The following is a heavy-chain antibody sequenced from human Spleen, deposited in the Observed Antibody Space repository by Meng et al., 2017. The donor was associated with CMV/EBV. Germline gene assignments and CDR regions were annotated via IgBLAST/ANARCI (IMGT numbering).Heavy chain of an antibody. J-gene: IGHJ6*02. Sequence: SWVRQAPGKGLEWVGRIKSKTDGGTTDYAAPVKGRFTISRDDSKNTLYLQMNSLKTEDTAVYYCTTEGGRPSGSYGPPLYYYGMDVWGQGTTVTVSS. CDR3: TTEGGRPSGSYGPPLYYYGMDV. CDR2: IKSKTDGGTT. D-gene: IGHD1-26*01. V-gene: IGHV3-15*01.